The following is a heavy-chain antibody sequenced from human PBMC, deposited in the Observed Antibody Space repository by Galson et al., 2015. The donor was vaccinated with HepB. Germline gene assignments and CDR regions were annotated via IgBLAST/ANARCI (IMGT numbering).Heavy chain of an antibody. D-gene: IGHD3-22*01. V-gene: IGHV3-7*01. CDR2: IKEDESET. J-gene: IGHJ4*02. CDR3: AREVFTMITRGTDY. CDR1: GFAFRSYW. Sequence: SLRLSCAASGFAFRSYWMSWARQVPGRGLEWVANIKEDESETYYVDSVRGRFTISRDNAKDSLYLQMNGLRAEDTAIYYCAREVFTMITRGTDYWGQGTLSPSPQ.